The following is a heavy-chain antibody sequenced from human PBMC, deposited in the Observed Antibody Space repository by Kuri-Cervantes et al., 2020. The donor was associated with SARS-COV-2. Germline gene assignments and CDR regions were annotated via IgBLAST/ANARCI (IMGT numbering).Heavy chain of an antibody. D-gene: IGHD4-17*01. V-gene: IGHV4-61*01. J-gene: IGHJ6*02. CDR3: ARHDYGDPLTYYYGMDV. Sequence: SETLSLTCTVSGSSVSSGSYYWSWIRQPPGKGLEWIGYIYYNGNTNYNPSLKSRVTISVDTSKNQFSLKLSSVTAADTAMYYCARHDYGDPLTYYYGMDVWGQGTTVTVSS. CDR1: GSSVSSGSYY. CDR2: IYYNGNT.